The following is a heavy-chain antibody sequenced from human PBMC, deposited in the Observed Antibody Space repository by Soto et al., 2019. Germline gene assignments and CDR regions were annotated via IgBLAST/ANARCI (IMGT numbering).Heavy chain of an antibody. D-gene: IGHD3-10*01. CDR2: IYYSGST. Sequence: SETLSLTCTVSGGSISSGGYYWSWIRQHPGKGLEWIGYIYYSGSTYYNPSLKSRVTISVDTSKNQFSLKLSSVTAADTAVYYCAKNGFIWSLIDYWGQGTLVTVSS. J-gene: IGHJ4*02. CDR1: GGSISSGGYY. V-gene: IGHV4-31*03. CDR3: AKNGFIWSLIDY.